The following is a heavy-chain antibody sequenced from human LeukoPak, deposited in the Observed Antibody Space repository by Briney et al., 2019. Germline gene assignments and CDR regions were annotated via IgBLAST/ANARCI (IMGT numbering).Heavy chain of an antibody. V-gene: IGHV1-18*01. Sequence: ASVKVSCKASGYTFKNYGISWVRQAPGQGLEWMGWVTSYNGDTNYAQKFQGRVTMSTDTSTSTAYMELRSLRFDDTAIYDCAKDWHILTGRNCFDPWGQGTLVTVSS. CDR1: GYTFKNYG. D-gene: IGHD3-9*01. CDR2: VTSYNGDT. J-gene: IGHJ5*02. CDR3: AKDWHILTGRNCFDP.